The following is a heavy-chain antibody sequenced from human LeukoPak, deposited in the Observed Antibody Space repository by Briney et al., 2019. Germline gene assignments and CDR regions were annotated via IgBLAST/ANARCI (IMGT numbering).Heavy chain of an antibody. Sequence: GGSLRLSCAASKFAFSSYAMSWVRQAPGKGLEWVSAISGGGGNTYYADSVKGRFTISRDNSKSTLYLQMNSLRAEDTAVYYCAKREGSGTYYVFADWGRGTLVTVSS. D-gene: IGHD1-26*01. CDR3: AKREGSGTYYVFAD. J-gene: IGHJ4*02. CDR2: ISGGGGNT. V-gene: IGHV3-23*01. CDR1: KFAFSSYA.